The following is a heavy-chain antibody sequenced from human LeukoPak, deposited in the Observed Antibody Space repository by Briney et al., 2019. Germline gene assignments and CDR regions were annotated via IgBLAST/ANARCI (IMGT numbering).Heavy chain of an antibody. CDR1: GFTFISYW. V-gene: IGHV3-7*01. Sequence: GGSLRLSCAASGFTFISYWMSWVRQAPGKGLEWVANIKQDGSEKSYVDSVEGRFTISRDNAKNSLYLQMNSLRAEDTAVYYCAREPVLGELSPWGQGTLVTVSS. CDR2: IKQDGSEK. CDR3: AREPVLGELSP. J-gene: IGHJ4*02. D-gene: IGHD3-16*02.